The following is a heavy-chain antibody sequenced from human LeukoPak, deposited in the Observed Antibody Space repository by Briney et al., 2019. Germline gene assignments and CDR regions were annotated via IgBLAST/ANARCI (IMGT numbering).Heavy chain of an antibody. CDR2: ISGSGGST. J-gene: IGHJ4*02. CDR3: AKDPGPTHPFDY. V-gene: IGHV3-23*01. Sequence: GGSLRLSCAASGFIFSSYAMSWVRQAPGKGLEWVSAISGSGGSTYYADSVEGRFTISRDNSKNTLYLQMNSLRAEDTAVYYCAKDPGPTHPFDYWGQGTLVTVSS. CDR1: GFIFSSYA.